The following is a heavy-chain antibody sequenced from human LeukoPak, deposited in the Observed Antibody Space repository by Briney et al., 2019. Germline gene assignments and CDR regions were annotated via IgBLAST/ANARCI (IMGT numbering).Heavy chain of an antibody. CDR1: GYTFTSYG. CDR2: ISAYNGNT. V-gene: IGHV1-18*01. CDR3: ARVMGILDYDFWSGPNYYYYGMDV. J-gene: IGHJ6*02. D-gene: IGHD3-3*01. Sequence: ASVKVSCKASGYTFTSYGISWVRQAPGQGLEWMGWISAYNGNTNYAQKPQGRVTMTTDTSTSTAYMELRSLRSDDTAVYYCARVMGILDYDFWSGPNYYYYGMDVWGQGTTVTVSS.